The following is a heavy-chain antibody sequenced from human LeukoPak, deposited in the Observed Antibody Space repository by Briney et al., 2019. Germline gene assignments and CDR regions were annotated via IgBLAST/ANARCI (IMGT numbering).Heavy chain of an antibody. Sequence: GGSLRLSCAASGFSFDDLGMTWVRQVPGKELEWVAGINWNDASTGYADSVRGRFTISRDNAKNSLYLQMNSLRAEDTALYYCARAVCPTIRFCDSSYFMDVWGKGTTVNVS. J-gene: IGHJ6*03. CDR3: ARAVCPTIRFCDSSYFMDV. CDR1: GFSFDDLG. V-gene: IGHV3-20*04. D-gene: IGHD6-6*01. CDR2: INWNDAST.